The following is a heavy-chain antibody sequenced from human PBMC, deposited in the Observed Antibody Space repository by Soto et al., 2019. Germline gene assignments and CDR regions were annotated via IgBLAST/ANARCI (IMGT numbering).Heavy chain of an antibody. J-gene: IGHJ6*02. CDR1: GFPFWTYS. CDR2: ISGSGTAT. Sequence: GGSLRLSCEASGFPFWTYSMSWVRQAPRKGLEWVSGISGSGTATYYTDSVKGRFTISRDNSKNTLYLQMNSLRAEDTAVYYCARAQRGYSYVSHYYYGMDVWGQGTTVTVSS. D-gene: IGHD5-18*01. CDR3: ARAQRGYSYVSHYYYGMDV. V-gene: IGHV3-23*01.